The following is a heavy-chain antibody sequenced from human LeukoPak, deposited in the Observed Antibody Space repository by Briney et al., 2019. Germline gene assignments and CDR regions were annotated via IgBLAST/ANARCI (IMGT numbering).Heavy chain of an antibody. CDR1: GYTFTSYY. CDR2: INPSSGST. J-gene: IGHJ6*02. CDR3: ARDGSTRYCSSTSCYKHYYYGMDV. V-gene: IGHV1-46*01. D-gene: IGHD2-2*02. Sequence: ASVKVSCKASGYTFTSYYMHWVRQAPGQGLEWMGIINPSSGSTSYAQKFQGRVTMTRDTSTSTVYMELSSLRSEDTAVYYCARDGSTRYCSSTSCYKHYYYGMDVWGQGTTVTVSS.